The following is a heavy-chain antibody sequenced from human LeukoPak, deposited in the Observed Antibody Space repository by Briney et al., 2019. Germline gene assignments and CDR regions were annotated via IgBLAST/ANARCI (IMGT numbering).Heavy chain of an antibody. CDR3: AKLTTS. Sequence: RXXPGKGLEWVAVTVGGGDGTYYADSVKGRFTISRDNSNNTLYLQMNSLRAEDTAVYYCAKLTTSWGQGTLVTVSS. D-gene: IGHD4-11*01. V-gene: IGHV3-23*01. J-gene: IGHJ4*02. CDR2: TVGGGDGT.